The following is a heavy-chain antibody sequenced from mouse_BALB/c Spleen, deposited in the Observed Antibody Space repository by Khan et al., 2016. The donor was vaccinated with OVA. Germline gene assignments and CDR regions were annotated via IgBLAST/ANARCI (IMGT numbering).Heavy chain of an antibody. Sequence: VQLQQSGAELAKPGASVKMSCKASGYSFTSYWMYWIKQRLGQGLEWIGYINPTSGYTDYNQKFKDKATLTADKSSSTAYMQLSSLTSDDSAVYYCARDRIDYWGQGTALTVSS. CDR2: INPTSGYT. CDR3: ARDRIDY. V-gene: IGHV1-7*01. CDR1: GYSFTSYW. J-gene: IGHJ2*01.